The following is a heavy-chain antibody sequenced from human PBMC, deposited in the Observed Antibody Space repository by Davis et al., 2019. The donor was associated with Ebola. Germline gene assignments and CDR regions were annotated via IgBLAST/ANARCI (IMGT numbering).Heavy chain of an antibody. CDR2: IYYSGST. V-gene: IGHV4-39*07. CDR3: AREREPDWYFDH. D-gene: IGHD1-14*01. CDR1: GGSISSHY. Sequence: PSETLSLTCTVSGGSISSHYLNWIRQPPGKELEWIGSIYYSGSTCYNPSLKSRVTISVDTSKNPFSLKLMSVTAADTAVYYCAREREPDWYFDHWGRGTLVTVSS. J-gene: IGHJ2*01.